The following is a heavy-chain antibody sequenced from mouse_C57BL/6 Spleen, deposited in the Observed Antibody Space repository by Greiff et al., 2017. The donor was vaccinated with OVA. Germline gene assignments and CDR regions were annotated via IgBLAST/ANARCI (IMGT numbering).Heavy chain of an antibody. CDR2: ISDGGSYT. V-gene: IGHV5-4*01. CDR1: GFTFSSYA. J-gene: IGHJ1*03. CDR3: AREGYDYYGSSRYWYFDV. D-gene: IGHD1-1*01. Sequence: DVKLVESGGGLVKPGGSLKLSCAASGFTFSSYAMSWVRQTPEKRLEWVATISDGGSYTYYPDNVKGRFTISRDNAKNNLYLQMSHLKSEDTAMYYCAREGYDYYGSSRYWYFDVWGTGTTVTVSS.